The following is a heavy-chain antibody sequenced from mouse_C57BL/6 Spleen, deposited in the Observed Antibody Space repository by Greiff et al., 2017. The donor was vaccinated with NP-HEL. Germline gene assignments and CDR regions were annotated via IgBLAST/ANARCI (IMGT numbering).Heavy chain of an antibody. J-gene: IGHJ1*03. CDR3: ARGTTPRYFDV. Sequence: EVQLQQSGAELVKPGASVKLSCTASGFNIKDYYMHWVKQRTEQGLEWIGRIDPEDGETKYAPTFQGKATITADTSSNTAYLQLSSLTSEDTAVYYCARGTTPRYFDVWGTGTTVTVSS. CDR2: IDPEDGET. D-gene: IGHD2-12*01. V-gene: IGHV14-2*01. CDR1: GFNIKDYY.